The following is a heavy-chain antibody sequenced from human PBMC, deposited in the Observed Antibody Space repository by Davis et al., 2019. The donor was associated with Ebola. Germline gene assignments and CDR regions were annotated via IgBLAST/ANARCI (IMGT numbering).Heavy chain of an antibody. CDR3: ARGRYFDWLLLDEYYYYGMDV. CDR2: INHSGST. J-gene: IGHJ6*02. Sequence: MPSETLSLTCAVYGGSFSGYYWSWIRQPPGKGLEWIGEINHSGSTNYNPSLKSRVTISVDTSKNQFSLKLSSVTAADTAVYYCARGRYFDWLLLDEYYYYGMDVWGQGTTVTVSS. V-gene: IGHV4-34*01. D-gene: IGHD3-9*01. CDR1: GGSFSGYY.